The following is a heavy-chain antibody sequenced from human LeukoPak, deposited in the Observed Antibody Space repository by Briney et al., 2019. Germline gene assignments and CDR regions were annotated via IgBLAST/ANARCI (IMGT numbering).Heavy chain of an antibody. CDR3: AKTKSGSGWYRHYFDY. V-gene: IGHV3-23*01. J-gene: IGHJ4*02. CDR2: ISGSGGST. CDR1: GFTFSSYA. D-gene: IGHD6-19*01. Sequence: PGGSLRLSCAASGFTFSSYAMSWVRQAPGKGLEWVSAISGSGGSTYYADSVKGRFTISRGNSKNTLYLQMNSLRAEDTAVYYCAKTKSGSGWYRHYFDYWGQGTLVTVSS.